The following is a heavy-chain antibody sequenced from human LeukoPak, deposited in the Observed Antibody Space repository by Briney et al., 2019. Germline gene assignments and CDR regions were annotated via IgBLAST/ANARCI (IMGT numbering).Heavy chain of an antibody. CDR2: INPSGGST. Sequence: ASVKVSCKASGYTFTGYYMHWVRQAPGQGLEWMGIINPSGGSTSYAQRFQGRVTMTRDMSTSTVYMELSSLRSEDTAVYYCAIDRSSSWYIVDYWGQGTLVTVSS. D-gene: IGHD6-13*01. V-gene: IGHV1-46*01. J-gene: IGHJ4*02. CDR3: AIDRSSSWYIVDY. CDR1: GYTFTGYY.